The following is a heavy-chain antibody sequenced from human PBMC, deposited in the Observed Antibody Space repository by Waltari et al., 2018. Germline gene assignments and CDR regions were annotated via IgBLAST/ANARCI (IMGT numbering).Heavy chain of an antibody. CDR2: IRYDGMDK. V-gene: IGHV3-30*02. CDR3: VINSNYCSGDKCYIDY. Sequence: QVQVVESGGGVVQPGVSLRLSCAVSGLTFRSYGIHWVRQAPGKGLAWVAFIRYDGMDKYYADSVKGRFTISRDNSKNTLYLQMNSLRAEDTAVYYCVINSNYCSGDKCYIDYWGQGTLVTVSS. D-gene: IGHD2-15*01. CDR1: GLTFRSYG. J-gene: IGHJ4*02.